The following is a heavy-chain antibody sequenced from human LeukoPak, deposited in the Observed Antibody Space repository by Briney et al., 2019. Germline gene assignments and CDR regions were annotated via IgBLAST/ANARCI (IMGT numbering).Heavy chain of an antibody. CDR1: EFSISNDW. CDR2: VKSRSAGETT. D-gene: IGHD3-10*01. CDR3: TLIQGWGSGSYYRDY. J-gene: IGHJ4*02. V-gene: IGHV3-15*01. Sequence: PGGSLRLSCEASEFSISNDWMSWVRQTPGKGLEWVAGVKSRSAGETTHYAAPVKGRFIIARDDSRTTLYLQMNSLKIDNTAVYYCTLIQGWGSGSYYRDYWGQGTLVTVSS.